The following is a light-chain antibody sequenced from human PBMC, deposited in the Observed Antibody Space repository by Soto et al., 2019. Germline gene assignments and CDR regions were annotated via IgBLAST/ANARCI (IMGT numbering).Light chain of an antibody. CDR1: RSIAGY. CDR2: DAS. Sequence: IQVTQSPSSLSASVGDGVNITCRASRSIAGYLNWYQQKPGKAPQLLIYDASRLESGVPSRFSGSGSGTEFTLTISSLQPDDFTTFYCQQYKDYTWTFGQGTKV. CDR3: QQYKDYTWT. J-gene: IGKJ1*01. V-gene: IGKV1D-13*01.